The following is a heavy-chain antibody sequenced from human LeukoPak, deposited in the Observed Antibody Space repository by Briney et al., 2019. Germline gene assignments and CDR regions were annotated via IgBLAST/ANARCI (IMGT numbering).Heavy chain of an antibody. CDR1: GGTFSSYG. V-gene: IGHV1-18*01. J-gene: IGHJ3*02. CDR3: AAFIAAAGRAFDI. D-gene: IGHD6-13*01. CDR2: ISAYNGNT. Sequence: GSSVKVSCKASGGTFSSYGISWVRQAPGQGLEWMGWISAYNGNTNYAQKLQGRVTMTTDTSTSTAYMELRSLRSDDTAVYYCAAFIAAAGRAFDIWGQGTMVTVSS.